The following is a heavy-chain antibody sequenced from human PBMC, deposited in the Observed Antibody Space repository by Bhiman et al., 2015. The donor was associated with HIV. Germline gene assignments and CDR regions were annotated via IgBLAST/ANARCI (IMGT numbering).Heavy chain of an antibody. D-gene: IGHD3-10*01. J-gene: IGHJ4*02. V-gene: IGHV3-33*01. CDR1: GFTFSNYG. CDR2: IGYDGSNK. CDR3: ARAEMLGFGLLDY. Sequence: QVQLVESGGGVVQPGRSLRLSCAASGFTFSNYGMHWVRQAPGKGLEWVAVIGYDGSNKYYADSVKGRFTISRDNSKNTLYLQMNSLRAEDTAVYYCARAEMLGFGLLDYWGQGTLVTVSS.